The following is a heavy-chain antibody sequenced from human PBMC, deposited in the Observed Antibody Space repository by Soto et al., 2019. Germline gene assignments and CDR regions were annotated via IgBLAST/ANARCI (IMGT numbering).Heavy chain of an antibody. CDR2: IYSGGST. CDR1: GFTVSSNY. J-gene: IGHJ6*02. Sequence: GGSLRLSCAASGFTVSSNYMSWVRQAPGKGLEWVSVIYSGGSTYYADSVKGRFTISRHNSKNTLYLQMNSLRAEDTAVYYCASSYYYDSSGYRYYYYGMDVWGQGTTVTVSS. D-gene: IGHD3-22*01. V-gene: IGHV3-53*04. CDR3: ASSYYYDSSGYRYYYYGMDV.